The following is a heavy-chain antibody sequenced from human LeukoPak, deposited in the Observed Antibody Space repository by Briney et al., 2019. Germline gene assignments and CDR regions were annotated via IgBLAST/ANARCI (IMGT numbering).Heavy chain of an antibody. CDR1: GYTFTGYY. CDR2: INPNSGGT. CDR3: ARDEEQLAGFDP. D-gene: IGHD6-6*01. V-gene: IGHV1-2*02. J-gene: IGHJ5*02. Sequence: ASVKVSFKASGYTFTGYYMHWVRQAPGQGLEWMGWINPNSGGTNYAQKFQGRVTMTRDTSISTAYMELSRLRSDDTAVYYCARDEEQLAGFDPWGQGTLVTVSS.